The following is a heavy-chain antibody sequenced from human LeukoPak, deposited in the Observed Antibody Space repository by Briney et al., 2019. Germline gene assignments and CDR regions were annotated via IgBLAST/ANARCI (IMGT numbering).Heavy chain of an antibody. D-gene: IGHD5-18*01. J-gene: IGHJ2*01. V-gene: IGHV4-39*07. Sequence: PSETLSLTCTVSGGSIISSGYYWGWIRQPPGKGLEWIGNIYYTGDTYYNLSLKSRATISLDTSKNQFSLKLTSVTAADAAVYYCARAKRGYSYFGPLEYWYFDLWGRGTLVTVSS. CDR2: IYYTGDT. CDR1: GGSIISSGYY. CDR3: ARAKRGYSYFGPLEYWYFDL.